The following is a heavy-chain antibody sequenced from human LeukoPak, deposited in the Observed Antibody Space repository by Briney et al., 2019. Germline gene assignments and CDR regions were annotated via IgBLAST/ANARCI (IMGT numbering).Heavy chain of an antibody. D-gene: IGHD5-12*01. Sequence: SETLSLTCTVSGGSISNSNYYWGWIRQPPGKGLEWIGNIYYSGSTYYNPSLRSRVTISVDTSKNQFSLKLSSVTAADTAVYYCARVRRGMSWPFDYWGQGTLVTVSP. V-gene: IGHV4-39*01. J-gene: IGHJ4*02. CDR3: ARVRRGMSWPFDY. CDR2: IYYSGST. CDR1: GGSISNSNYY.